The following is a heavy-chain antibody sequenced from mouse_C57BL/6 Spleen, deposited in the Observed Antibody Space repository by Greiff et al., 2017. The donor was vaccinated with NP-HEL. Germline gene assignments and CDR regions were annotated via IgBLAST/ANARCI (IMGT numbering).Heavy chain of an antibody. Sequence: VKLMESGPGLVQPSQSLSITCTVSGFSLTSYGVHWVRQSPGKGLEWLGVIWSGGSTDYNAAFISRLSISKDNSKSQVFFKMNSLQADDTAIYYCASGGLITTLIDYWGQGTTLTVSS. CDR2: IWSGGST. V-gene: IGHV2-2*01. CDR1: GFSLTSYG. CDR3: ASGGLITTLIDY. D-gene: IGHD1-1*01. J-gene: IGHJ2*01.